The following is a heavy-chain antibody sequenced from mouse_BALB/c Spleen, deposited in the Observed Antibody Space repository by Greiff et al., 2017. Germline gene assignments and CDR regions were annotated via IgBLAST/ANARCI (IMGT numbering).Heavy chain of an antibody. Sequence: EVKLMESGGGLVQPGGSLKLSCAASGFDFSRYWMSWVRQAPGKGLEWIGEINPDSSTINYTPSLKDKFIISRDNAKNTLYLQMSKVRSEDTALYYCARADYGYVYAMDYWGQGTSVTVSS. CDR1: GFDFSRYW. D-gene: IGHD1-2*01. J-gene: IGHJ4*01. V-gene: IGHV4-1*02. CDR2: INPDSSTI. CDR3: ARADYGYVYAMDY.